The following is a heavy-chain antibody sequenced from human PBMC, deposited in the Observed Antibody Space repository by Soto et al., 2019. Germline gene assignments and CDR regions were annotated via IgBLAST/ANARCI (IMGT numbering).Heavy chain of an antibody. CDR2: IKVDSGYT. D-gene: IGHD3-9*01. J-gene: IGHJ5*02. CDR1: GYPFIKYG. CDR3: ATSYDTGFDP. Sequence: QLQLVQSAAEVKKPGASVRVSCKAYGYPFIKYGISWIRQAPEQGLEGMGWIKVDSGYTNYAQKFQGRVTVTADTASDTAFMELRSLRLDDTAVYFCATSYDTGFDPWGQGTLVSVSS. V-gene: IGHV1-18*04.